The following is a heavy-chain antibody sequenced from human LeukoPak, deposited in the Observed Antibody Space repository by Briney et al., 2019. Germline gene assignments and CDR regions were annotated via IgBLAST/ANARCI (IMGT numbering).Heavy chain of an antibody. V-gene: IGHV4-34*01. CDR1: GVSFSTYY. D-gene: IGHD4-17*01. J-gene: IGHJ4*02. CDR3: QLYGSDY. CDR2: VNHSGYT. Sequence: SETLPLTCDVSGVSFSTYYWSWIRQSPEKGLEWIGEVNHSGYTNYNPSLKGRVIISVDPSKNQLSLKLSSVTAADTAVYARQLYGSDYWGQGTLVTVSS.